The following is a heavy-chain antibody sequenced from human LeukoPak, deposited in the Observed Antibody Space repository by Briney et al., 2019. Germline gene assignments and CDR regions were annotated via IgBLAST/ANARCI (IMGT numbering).Heavy chain of an antibody. CDR2: IYPGDSDT. Sequence: GESLKISCKGSGYRFTSYWIGWVRQMPGKGLEWMGIIYPGDSDTRYSPSFQGQVTISADKSISTAYLQWSSLKASDTAMYYCARSHYYGSGSREGAFDIWGQGTMVTVSS. D-gene: IGHD3-10*01. CDR3: ARSHYYGSGSREGAFDI. CDR1: GYRFTSYW. J-gene: IGHJ3*02. V-gene: IGHV5-51*01.